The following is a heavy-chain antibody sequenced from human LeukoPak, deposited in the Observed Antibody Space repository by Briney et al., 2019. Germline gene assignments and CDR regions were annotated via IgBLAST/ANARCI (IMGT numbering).Heavy chain of an antibody. CDR1: GFTFSSYA. CDR3: ASPSSFREVTAAEYFQH. J-gene: IGHJ1*01. CDR2: ISYDGSNK. D-gene: IGHD2-21*02. V-gene: IGHV3-30-3*01. Sequence: GGSLRLSCAASGFTFSSYAMHWVRQAPGKGLEWVAVISYDGSNKYYADSVKGRFTISRDNSKNTLYLQMNSLRAEDTAVYYCASPSSFREVTAAEYFQHWGQGTLVTVSS.